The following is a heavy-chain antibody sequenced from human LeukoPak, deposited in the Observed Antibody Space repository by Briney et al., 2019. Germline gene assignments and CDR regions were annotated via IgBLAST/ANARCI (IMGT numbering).Heavy chain of an antibody. CDR3: ARDPLLWFGELNYFDY. V-gene: IGHV3-30*03. CDR1: GLKFSENG. D-gene: IGHD3-10*01. J-gene: IGHJ4*02. CDR2: MSCDGSKE. Sequence: GGSLRLSCAAFGLKFSENGQHWVRQAPGKGLEWLSIMSCDGSKECNGDSVKGRITISRDNAKNSLYLQMNSLRAEDTAVYYCARDPLLWFGELNYFDYWGQGTLVTVSS.